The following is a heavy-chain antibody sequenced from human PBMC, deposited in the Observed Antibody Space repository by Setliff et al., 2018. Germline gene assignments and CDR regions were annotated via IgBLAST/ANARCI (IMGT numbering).Heavy chain of an antibody. CDR2: MYFSGST. D-gene: IGHD3-22*01. J-gene: IGHJ4*02. V-gene: IGHV4-39*07. CDR1: GGSISTNSYY. Sequence: PSETLSLTCTVSGGSISTNSYYWGWIRQPPGKGLEWIGSMYFSGSTYYNPSLKSRVTISMDKSKNQFSLKMSSVTAADTAVYYCARAPRYFDSTGSYFDGWGQGTLVTVSS. CDR3: ARAPRYFDSTGSYFDG.